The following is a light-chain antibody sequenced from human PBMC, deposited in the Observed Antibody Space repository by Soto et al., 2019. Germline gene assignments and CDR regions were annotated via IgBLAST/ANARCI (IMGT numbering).Light chain of an antibody. CDR3: SSYAGRNNVV. Sequence: QSVLTQPPSASGSPGQSVTISCTGTSSDIGTYKYVSWYQHHPGKAPQLRIYEVSKRPSGVPDRFSGSKSGNTASLTVSGLLTEDEADYYCSSYAGRNNVVFGGGTTLTVL. V-gene: IGLV2-8*01. CDR1: SSDIGTYKY. J-gene: IGLJ2*01. CDR2: EVS.